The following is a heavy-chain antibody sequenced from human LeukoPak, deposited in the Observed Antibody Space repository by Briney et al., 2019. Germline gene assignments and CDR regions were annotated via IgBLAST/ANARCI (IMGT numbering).Heavy chain of an antibody. Sequence: PGGSLRLSCAASGFTVSSNYMSWVRQAPGKGLEWVSGIHRGGSTHYADSVKGSFTISRDNSKNTLYLQMNSLRAEDTAVYYCARDRRPLGLDYWGQGTLVTVSS. CDR1: GFTVSSNY. CDR2: IHRGGST. V-gene: IGHV3-66*01. CDR3: ARDRRPLGLDY. J-gene: IGHJ4*02. D-gene: IGHD1-1*01.